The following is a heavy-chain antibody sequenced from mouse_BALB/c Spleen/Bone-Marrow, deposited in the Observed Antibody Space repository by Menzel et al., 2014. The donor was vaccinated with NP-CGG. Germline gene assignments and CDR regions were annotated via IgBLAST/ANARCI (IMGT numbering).Heavy chain of an antibody. CDR3: ASYYYGRSSFTY. D-gene: IGHD1-1*01. CDR1: GFNIKDTY. CDR2: IDPANGNT. J-gene: IGHJ3*01. Sequence: VQLQQPGAELVKPGASVKLSCTASGFNIKDTYMHWVMQRPDQGLEWIGRIDPANGNTKYDPKFQGKATITADTSSNTAYLQLSSLTSEDTAVYYCASYYYGRSSFTYWGQGTLVTVSA. V-gene: IGHV14-3*02.